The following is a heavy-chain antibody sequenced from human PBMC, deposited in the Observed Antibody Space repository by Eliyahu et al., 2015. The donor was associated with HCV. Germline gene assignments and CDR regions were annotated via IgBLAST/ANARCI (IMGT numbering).Heavy chain of an antibody. Sequence: EVQLVESGGGLVQAGGSXRLXCAAXAFTSNXWLNWVRQAPGKGLEWVANIKLDESEKYYVDSVKGRFTISRDHAENSVYLQINSLRAEDTAVYYCVGGSGWAFDYWGQGTLVTVSS. V-gene: IGHV3-7*03. CDR3: VGGSGWAFDY. CDR2: IKLDESEK. CDR1: AFTSNXW. D-gene: IGHD6-19*01. J-gene: IGHJ4*02.